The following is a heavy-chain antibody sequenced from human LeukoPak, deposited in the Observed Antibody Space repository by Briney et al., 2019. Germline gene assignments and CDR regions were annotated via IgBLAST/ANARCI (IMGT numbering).Heavy chain of an antibody. Sequence: GGSLRLSCAASGFTFSSYAVSWVRQAPGKGLAWVSAISDSGGSTQYADSVKDRFIISRDNSKNTLYLQMNSLRVEDTAVYYCAKGSSNWRDYYYFDYWGQGTLVTVSS. V-gene: IGHV3-23*01. CDR2: ISDSGGST. CDR1: GFTFSSYA. CDR3: AKGSSNWRDYYYFDY. J-gene: IGHJ4*02. D-gene: IGHD6-13*01.